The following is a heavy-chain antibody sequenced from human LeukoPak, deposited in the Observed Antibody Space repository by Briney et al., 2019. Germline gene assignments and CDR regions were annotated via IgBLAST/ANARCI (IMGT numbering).Heavy chain of an antibody. CDR1: GFTFSSYS. V-gene: IGHV3-48*04. D-gene: IGHD3-22*01. CDR2: ISSSSSTI. CDR3: HPFDDSSGDDY. J-gene: IGHJ4*02. Sequence: GGSLRLSCAASGFTFSSYSMNWVRQAPGKGLEWVSYISSSSSTIYYADSVKGRFTISRDNAKNSLYLQMNSLRAEDTAVYYCHPFDDSSGDDYWGQGTLVTVSS.